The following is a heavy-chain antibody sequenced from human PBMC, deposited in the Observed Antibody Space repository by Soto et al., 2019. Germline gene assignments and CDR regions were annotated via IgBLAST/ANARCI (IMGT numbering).Heavy chain of an antibody. Sequence: QMQLVQSGPEVKKPGTSVKVSCKASGFTFTSSAVQWVRQARGQRLEWIGWIVVGSGNTNYAQKFQERVTITRDMSXSXXYMELSSLRSEDTAVYYCAEYSYGYDYYYYYGMDVWGQGTTVTVSS. CDR3: AEYSYGYDYYYYYGMDV. CDR1: GFTFTSSA. CDR2: IVVGSGNT. D-gene: IGHD5-18*01. V-gene: IGHV1-58*01. J-gene: IGHJ6*02.